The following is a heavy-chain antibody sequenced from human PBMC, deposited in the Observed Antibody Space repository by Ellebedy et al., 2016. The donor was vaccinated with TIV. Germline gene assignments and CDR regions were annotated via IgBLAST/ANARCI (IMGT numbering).Heavy chain of an antibody. CDR1: GGSFSGYY. Sequence: SETLSLXXAVYGGSFSGYYWSWIRQPPGKGLEWIGEINHSGSTNYNPSLKSRVTISVDTSKNQFSLKLSSVTAADTAVYYCARAVGYYGSGSYSYWGQGTLVTVSS. CDR3: ARAVGYYGSGSYSY. CDR2: INHSGST. V-gene: IGHV4-34*01. D-gene: IGHD3-10*01. J-gene: IGHJ4*02.